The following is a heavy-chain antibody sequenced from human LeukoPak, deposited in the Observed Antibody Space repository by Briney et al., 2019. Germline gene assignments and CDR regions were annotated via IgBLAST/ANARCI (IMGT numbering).Heavy chain of an antibody. J-gene: IGHJ6*03. CDR1: GFAFSTYG. CDR3: ARNSGRYFYYYYMDV. D-gene: IGHD1-26*01. CDR2: RRYDGSSE. V-gene: IGHV3-30*02. Sequence: PGGSLRLSCAPSGFAFSTYGMHWVRQAPGKGPEWVASRRYDGSSEYYADSVKGRFTLSRDNSKNTLYLQMNSLRADDTAVYYCARNSGRYFYYYYMDVWGKGTTVTVSS.